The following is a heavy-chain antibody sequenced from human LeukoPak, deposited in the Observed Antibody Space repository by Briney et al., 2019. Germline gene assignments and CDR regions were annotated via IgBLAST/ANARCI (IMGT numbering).Heavy chain of an antibody. J-gene: IGHJ4*02. CDR3: ARDGATYYDILTGYSIDY. V-gene: IGHV1-46*01. Sequence: GAPVKVSCKASGYTFTSYYMHWVRQAPGQGLEWMGIINPSGGSTSYAQKFQGRVTMTRDTSTSTVYMELSSLRSEDTAVYYCARDGATYYDILTGYSIDYWGQGTLVTVSS. CDR2: INPSGGST. CDR1: GYTFTSYY. D-gene: IGHD3-9*01.